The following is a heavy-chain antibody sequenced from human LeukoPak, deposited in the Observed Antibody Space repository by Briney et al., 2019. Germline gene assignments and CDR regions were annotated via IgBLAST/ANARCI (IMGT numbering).Heavy chain of an antibody. CDR2: ISDSGGST. Sequence: GRSLRLSCAASGFTFDDYAMHWVRQAPGKGLEWVSGISDSGGSTFYADSVKGRFTISRDNSKNILYLQMNSLRADDTAVYYCAKVSESNYDILTGYYTPYYFDYWGQGTLVTVSS. CDR1: GFTFDDYA. V-gene: IGHV3-23*01. CDR3: AKVSESNYDILTGYYTPYYFDY. J-gene: IGHJ4*02. D-gene: IGHD3-9*01.